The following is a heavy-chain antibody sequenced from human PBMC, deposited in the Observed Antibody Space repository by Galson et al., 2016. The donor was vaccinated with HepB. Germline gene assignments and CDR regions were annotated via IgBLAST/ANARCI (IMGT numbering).Heavy chain of an antibody. J-gene: IGHJ6*02. Sequence: SVKVSCKVSGYTLTDLSMHWVRQAPGKGLEWMGGFDPEDGETIYAQKFQGRVTMAEDTSTDTAYMELRSLRSVDTAVYYCATGVKTSYDFWCGYRPTFDYYNMDVWGQGTTVTVSS. D-gene: IGHD3-3*01. CDR1: GYTLTDLS. CDR2: FDPEDGET. CDR3: ATGVKTSYDFWCGYRPTFDYYNMDV. V-gene: IGHV1-24*01.